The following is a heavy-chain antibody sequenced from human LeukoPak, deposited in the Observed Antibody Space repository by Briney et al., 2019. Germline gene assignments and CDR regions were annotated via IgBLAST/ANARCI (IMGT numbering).Heavy chain of an antibody. CDR2: INKDGSAT. D-gene: IGHD1-26*01. CDR3: ATWAFYHSLDA. V-gene: IGHV3-43*02. J-gene: IGHJ6*02. CDR1: GFTFDAYA. Sequence: PGGSLRLSCEASGFTFDAYAMHWVRQAPGKGLEWVSLINKDGSATYYADSVKGRFTISRDNSKNSLYLQMNSLRSEDTALYYCATWAFYHSLDAWGQGTTVTVSS.